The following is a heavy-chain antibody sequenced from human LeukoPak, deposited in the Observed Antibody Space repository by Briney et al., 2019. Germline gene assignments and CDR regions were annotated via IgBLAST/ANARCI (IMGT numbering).Heavy chain of an antibody. Sequence: PSETLSLTCAVYGGSFSGYYWSWIRQPPGKGLEWIGEINHSRSTNYNPSLKSRVTISVDTSKNQFSLKLSSVTAADTAVYYCARTIDSGSSRYAFDIWGQGTMVTVSS. CDR2: INHSRST. D-gene: IGHD1-26*01. J-gene: IGHJ3*02. V-gene: IGHV4-34*01. CDR1: GGSFSGYY. CDR3: ARTIDSGSSRYAFDI.